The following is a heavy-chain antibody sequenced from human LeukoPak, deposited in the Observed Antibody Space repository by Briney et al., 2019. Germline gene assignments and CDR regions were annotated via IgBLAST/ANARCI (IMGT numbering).Heavy chain of an antibody. J-gene: IGHJ4*02. V-gene: IGHV3-53*01. CDR2: TYSAEST. Sequence: GGSLRLSCAASGMIVSSNYMSWVRQAPGKGLEWVAVTYSAESTYYADSVKGRFTLSRDSSENTVFLQMNGLRAEDTAVYYCARISRGNYFPFDYWGQGTLVTVSS. CDR1: GMIVSSNY. D-gene: IGHD3-10*01. CDR3: ARISRGNYFPFDY.